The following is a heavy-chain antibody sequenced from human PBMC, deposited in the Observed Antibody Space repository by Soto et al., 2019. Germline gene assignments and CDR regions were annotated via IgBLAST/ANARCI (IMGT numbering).Heavy chain of an antibody. CDR2: INSGGETT. CDR1: GFTFSSYG. Sequence: GGSLRLSCAASGFTFSSYGMNWARQAPGKGLEWVTHINSGGETTSYSDSVKGRFTISRDDAKNSLYLQMNSLRAEDTAVYYCKRCSGGSLVDYWGEGTLVTVAS. J-gene: IGHJ4*02. CDR3: KRCSGGSLVDY. V-gene: IGHV3-48*04. D-gene: IGHD2-15*01.